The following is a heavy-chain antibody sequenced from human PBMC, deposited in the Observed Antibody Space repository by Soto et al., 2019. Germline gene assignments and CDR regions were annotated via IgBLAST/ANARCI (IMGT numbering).Heavy chain of an antibody. CDR2: ISGSGGST. Sequence: GVLRLSCAASGFTFSSYAMSWVRQAPGKGLEWVSAISGSGGSTYYADSVKGRFTISRDTAKNTLYLEMDSLRADDTAVYYCARDTGGNYRRADQLHYFDYWGQGTLVTVSS. CDR3: ARDTGGNYRRADQLHYFDY. CDR1: GFTFSSYA. D-gene: IGHD2-8*02. J-gene: IGHJ4*02. V-gene: IGHV3-23*01.